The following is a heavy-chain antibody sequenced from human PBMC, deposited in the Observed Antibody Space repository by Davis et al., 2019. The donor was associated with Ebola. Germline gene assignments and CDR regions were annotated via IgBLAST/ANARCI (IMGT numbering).Heavy chain of an antibody. Sequence: PSETLSLTCTVSGGSISSGGYYWSWIRQHPGKGLEWIGYIYYSGSTYYNPSLKSRVTISVDTSKNQFSLKLSSVTAADTAVYYCARVKKYSYGSYYGMDVWGQGTTVTVSS. CDR1: GGSISSGGYY. J-gene: IGHJ6*02. CDR3: ARVKKYSYGSYYGMDV. D-gene: IGHD5-18*01. CDR2: IYYSGST. V-gene: IGHV4-31*03.